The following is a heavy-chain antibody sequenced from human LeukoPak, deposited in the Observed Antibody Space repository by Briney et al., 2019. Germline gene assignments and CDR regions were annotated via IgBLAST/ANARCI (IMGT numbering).Heavy chain of an antibody. V-gene: IGHV1-69*05. D-gene: IGHD3-22*01. CDR2: IIPIFGTR. CDR3: ARDTRRQSSSGYYLMDAFDI. CDR1: GGTFRSYA. J-gene: IGHJ3*02. Sequence: SVKVSCKASGGTFRSYAISWVRQAPGQGLEWMGRIIPIFGTRNYAQKFQGRVTIITDESTSTAYMELSSLRSEDTAVYYCARDTRRQSSSGYYLMDAFDISRQGTMVTVSS.